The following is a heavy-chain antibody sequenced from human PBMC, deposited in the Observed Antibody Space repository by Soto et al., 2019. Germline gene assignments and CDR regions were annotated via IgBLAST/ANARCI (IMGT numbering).Heavy chain of an antibody. CDR1: GGSISLNTC. CDR3: PGLVGRGKFSRLQY. Sequence: QVLLQESGPGLVKPSGTLSLTCEVSGGSISLNTCWSWVRQTPGKGLQWIGEILHSGSVNYNPSLKSGVTIPIDKSKNQASLRLSSMTAAETALYYCPGLVGRGKFSRLQYWGQGTLVTVSS. D-gene: IGHD6-6*01. J-gene: IGHJ1*01. CDR2: ILHSGSV. V-gene: IGHV4-4*02.